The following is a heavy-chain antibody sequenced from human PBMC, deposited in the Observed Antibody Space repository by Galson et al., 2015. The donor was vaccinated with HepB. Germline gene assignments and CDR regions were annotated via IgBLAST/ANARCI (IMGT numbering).Heavy chain of an antibody. Sequence: SVKVSCKASGGTFSSYAISWVRQAPGQGLEWMGGIIPILGTANYAQKFQGRVTITADESTSTAYMELSSLRSEDTAVYYCSMGYPHRMDVWGQGTTVTVSS. CDR2: IIPILGTA. J-gene: IGHJ6*02. CDR3: SMGYPHRMDV. D-gene: IGHD2/OR15-2a*01. CDR1: GGTFSSYA. V-gene: IGHV1-69*13.